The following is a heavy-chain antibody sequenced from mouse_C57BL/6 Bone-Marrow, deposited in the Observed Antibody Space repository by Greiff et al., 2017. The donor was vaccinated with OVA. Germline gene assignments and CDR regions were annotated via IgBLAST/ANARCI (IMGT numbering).Heavy chain of an antibody. CDR3: ARRYYGSSWFAY. D-gene: IGHD1-1*01. J-gene: IGHJ3*01. CDR1: GYTFTSYW. CDR2: IYPSDSET. Sequence: VQLQQSGAELVRPGSSVKLSCKASGYTFTSYWMDWVKQRPGQGLEWIGNIYPSDSETHYNQKFKDKATLTVDKSSSTAYMQLSSLTSEDSAVYYCARRYYGSSWFAYWGQGTLVTVSA. V-gene: IGHV1-61*01.